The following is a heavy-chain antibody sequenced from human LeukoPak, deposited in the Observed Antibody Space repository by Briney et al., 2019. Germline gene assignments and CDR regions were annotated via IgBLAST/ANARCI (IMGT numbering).Heavy chain of an antibody. Sequence: SETLSLTCTVSGGSISSYYWSWIRQPPGKGLEWIGYIYYSGSTNYNPSLKSRVTISVDTSKNQFSLELSSVTAADTAVYYCARSVGSERDFDYWGQGTLVTVSS. V-gene: IGHV4-59*01. J-gene: IGHJ4*02. CDR1: GGSISSYY. CDR3: ARSVGSERDFDY. D-gene: IGHD1-26*01. CDR2: IYYSGST.